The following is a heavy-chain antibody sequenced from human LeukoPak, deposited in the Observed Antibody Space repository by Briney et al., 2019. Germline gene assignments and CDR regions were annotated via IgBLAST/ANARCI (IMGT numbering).Heavy chain of an antibody. J-gene: IGHJ3*02. CDR1: GYTFTSYY. CDR3: ARGVVTATQHDAFDI. D-gene: IGHD2-21*02. CDR2: INPSGGST. Sequence: GASVKVSCKASGYTFTSYYMHWVRQAPGQGLEWMGIINPSGGSTSYAQKFQGRVTMTWDTSTSTVYMELSSLRSEDTAVYYCARGVVTATQHDAFDIWGQGTMVTVSS. V-gene: IGHV1-46*01.